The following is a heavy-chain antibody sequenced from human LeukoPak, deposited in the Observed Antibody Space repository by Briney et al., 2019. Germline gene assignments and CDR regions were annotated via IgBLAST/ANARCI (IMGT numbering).Heavy chain of an antibody. CDR3: AKSPGYYDSSGYDY. CDR1: GFTFSSYA. D-gene: IGHD3-22*01. Sequence: GRSLRLSCAASGFTFSSYAMSWVRQAPGKGLEWVSAISGSGGSTYYADSVKGRFTISRDNSKNTLYLQMNSLRAEDTAVYYCAKSPGYYDSSGYDYWGRGTLVTVSS. V-gene: IGHV3-23*01. J-gene: IGHJ2*01. CDR2: ISGSGGST.